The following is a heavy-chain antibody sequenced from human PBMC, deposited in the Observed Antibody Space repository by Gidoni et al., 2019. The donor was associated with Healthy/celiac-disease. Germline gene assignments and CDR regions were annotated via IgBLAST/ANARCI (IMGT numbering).Heavy chain of an antibody. CDR3: AKDIVVVPAAMDAFDI. CDR1: GFAFRSYA. CDR2: ISGSGGST. J-gene: IGHJ3*02. D-gene: IGHD2-2*01. Sequence: EVQLLESGGGLVQPGGSLRPSGTAFGFAFRSYAMSWVRQAPGKGLEWVSAISGSGGSTYYADSVKGRFTISRDNSKNTLYLQMNSLRAEDTAVYYCAKDIVVVPAAMDAFDIWGQGTMVTVSS. V-gene: IGHV3-23*01.